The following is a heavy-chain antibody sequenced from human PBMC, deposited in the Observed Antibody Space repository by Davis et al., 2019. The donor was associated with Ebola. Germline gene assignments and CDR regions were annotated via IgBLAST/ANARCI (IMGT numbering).Heavy chain of an antibody. D-gene: IGHD6-13*01. Sequence: GESLKISCAVSGFTFSSYWMNWVRQAPGKGLEWVAIIKQDGSEKYYVDPVKGRFTISRDNAKNSLYLQMNSLRAEDTAVYYCARLRIAAAGRYYYYYGMDVWGQGTTVTVSS. CDR2: IKQDGSEK. CDR1: GFTFSSYW. J-gene: IGHJ6*02. V-gene: IGHV3-7*01. CDR3: ARLRIAAAGRYYYYYGMDV.